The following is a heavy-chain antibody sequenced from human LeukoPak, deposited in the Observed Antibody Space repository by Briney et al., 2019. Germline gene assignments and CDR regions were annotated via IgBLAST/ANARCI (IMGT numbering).Heavy chain of an antibody. D-gene: IGHD2-15*01. CDR1: GGSISSYY. J-gene: IGHJ3*02. CDR3: AREPGYCSGGSCYGVDAFDI. CDR2: IYYSGST. V-gene: IGHV4-59*01. Sequence: PSETLSLTCTVSGGSISSYYWSWIQQPPGKGLEWIGYIYYSGSTNYNPSPKSRVTISVDTYKNQFSLKLSSVTAADTAVYYCAREPGYCSGGSCYGVDAFDIWGQGTMVTVSS.